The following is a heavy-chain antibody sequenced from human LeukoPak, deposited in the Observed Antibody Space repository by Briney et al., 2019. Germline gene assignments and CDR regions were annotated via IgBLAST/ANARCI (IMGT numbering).Heavy chain of an antibody. Sequence: TSETLSLTCAVYGGSFSGYYWSWIRQPPGKGLEWIGEINHSGSTNYNPSLKSRVTISVDTSKNQFSLKLSSVTAADTAVYYCARGGPHYYGSRSYSSWGQGTLVTVSS. CDR2: INHSGST. J-gene: IGHJ4*02. CDR1: GGSFSGYY. D-gene: IGHD3-10*01. CDR3: ARGGPHYYGSRSYSS. V-gene: IGHV4-34*01.